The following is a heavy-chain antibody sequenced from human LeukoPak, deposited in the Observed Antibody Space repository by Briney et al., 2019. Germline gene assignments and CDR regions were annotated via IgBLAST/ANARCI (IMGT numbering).Heavy chain of an antibody. CDR2: IYSGGST. D-gene: IGHD3-22*01. J-gene: IGHJ4*02. CDR3: ARDDNDYYDSSGYYS. CDR1: GFTVSSNY. V-gene: IGHV3-66*02. Sequence: GGSLRLSCAASGFTVSSNYMSWVRQAPGKGLEWVSVIYSGGSTYYADSVKGRFTISRDNSKNTLYLQMNSLRAEDTAVYYRARDDNDYYDSSGYYSWGQGTLVTVSS.